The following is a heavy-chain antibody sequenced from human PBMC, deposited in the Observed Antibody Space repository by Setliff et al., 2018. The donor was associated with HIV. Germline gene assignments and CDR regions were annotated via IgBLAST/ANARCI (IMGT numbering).Heavy chain of an antibody. D-gene: IGHD3-16*01. Sequence: PGESLKISCKGSGYSFTSYWIGWVRQMSGKGLEWMGIVYPGDSESRYSPTFQGQVTISADKSISTAYLQWSSLKASDTAMYYCASSITVAGGRSYQYYAMDVLGQGTTVTVSS. CDR3: ASSITVAGGRSYQYYAMDV. CDR1: GYSFTSYW. CDR2: VYPGDSES. J-gene: IGHJ6*02. V-gene: IGHV5-51*01.